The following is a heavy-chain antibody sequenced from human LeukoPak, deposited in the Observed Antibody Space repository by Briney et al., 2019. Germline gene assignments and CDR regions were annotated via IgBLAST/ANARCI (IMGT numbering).Heavy chain of an antibody. J-gene: IGHJ5*02. CDR1: GFIFSNYW. Sequence: QPGGSLRLSCAASGFIFSNYWMSWVRQAPGKGLEWVANIKQGGSEKNYVDSVKGRFTFSRDNAKNSLYLQMNSLRAEDTAVYYCARDAGLAVFWFDPWGQGTLVTVSS. CDR2: IKQGGSEK. V-gene: IGHV3-7*01. D-gene: IGHD6-19*01. CDR3: ARDAGLAVFWFDP.